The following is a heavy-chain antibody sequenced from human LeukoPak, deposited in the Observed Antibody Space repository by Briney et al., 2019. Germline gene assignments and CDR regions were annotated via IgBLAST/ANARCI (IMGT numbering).Heavy chain of an antibody. CDR1: GFTFSTYA. V-gene: IGHV3-23*01. CDR2: ISGSGGST. CDR3: ARIAVAAEGGY. J-gene: IGHJ4*02. D-gene: IGHD6-19*01. Sequence: GGSLRLSCAASGFTFSTYAMSWVRQAPGKGLEWVSAISGSGGSTYYADSVKGRFTISRDNSKNTLYLQMNSLRAEDTAVYYCARIAVAAEGGYWGQGTLVTVSS.